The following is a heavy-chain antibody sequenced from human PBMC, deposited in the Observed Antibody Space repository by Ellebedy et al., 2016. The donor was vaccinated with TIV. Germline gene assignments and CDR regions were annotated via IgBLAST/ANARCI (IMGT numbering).Heavy chain of an antibody. V-gene: IGHV3-15*01. CDR2: IKSKTDGGTT. J-gene: IGHJ3*02. D-gene: IGHD3-9*01. Sequence: GESLKISXAASGFTFSNAWMSWVRQAPGKGLEWVGRIKSKTDGGTTDYAAPVKGRFTISREDSKNTLYLQMNSLKTEDTAVYYCTTDHGMLVTGYYKHDAFDIWGQGTMVTVSS. CDR1: GFTFSNAW. CDR3: TTDHGMLVTGYYKHDAFDI.